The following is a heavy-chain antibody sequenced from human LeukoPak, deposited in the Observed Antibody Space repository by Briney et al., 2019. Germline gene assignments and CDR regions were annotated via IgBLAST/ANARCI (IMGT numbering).Heavy chain of an antibody. CDR2: ISSSSSYI. Sequence: GGSLRLSCAASGSTFSSYSMNWVRQAPGKGLEWVSSISSSSSYIYYADSVKGRFTISRDNAKNSLYLQMNSLRAEDTAVYYCARELRIVMIDYWGQGTLVTVSS. D-gene: IGHD1-26*01. CDR3: ARELRIVMIDY. J-gene: IGHJ4*02. CDR1: GSTFSSYS. V-gene: IGHV3-21*01.